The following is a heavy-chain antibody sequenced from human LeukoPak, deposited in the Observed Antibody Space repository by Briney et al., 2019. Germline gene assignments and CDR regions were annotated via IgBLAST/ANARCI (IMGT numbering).Heavy chain of an antibody. D-gene: IGHD3-22*01. V-gene: IGHV4-61*02. CDR1: GDSISSGSYD. CDR2: IYTSGST. CDR3: AREEYYSDNSGYYPDF. J-gene: IGHJ4*02. Sequence: SQTLSLTCTVSGDSISSGSYDWSWIRQPAGKGLEWIGRIYTSGSTNYNPSLKSRVTISVDTSKNQFSLKLSSVTAADTAVYYCAREEYYSDNSGYYPDFWGQGTLVTVSS.